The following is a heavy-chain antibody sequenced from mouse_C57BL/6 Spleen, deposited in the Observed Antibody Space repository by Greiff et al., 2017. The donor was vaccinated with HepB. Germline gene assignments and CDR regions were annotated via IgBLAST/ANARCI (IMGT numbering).Heavy chain of an antibody. J-gene: IGHJ1*03. D-gene: IGHD2-1*01. V-gene: IGHV1-81*01. CDR3: ARWGNGNWYFDV. CDR2: IYPRSGNT. CDR1: GYTFTSYG. Sequence: QVQLQQSGAELARPGASVKLSCKASGYTFTSYGISWVKQSTGQGLEWIGEIYPRSGNTYYNEKFKGKATLTADKSSSTAYMELRSLTSEDSAVYFCARWGNGNWYFDVWGTGTTVTVSS.